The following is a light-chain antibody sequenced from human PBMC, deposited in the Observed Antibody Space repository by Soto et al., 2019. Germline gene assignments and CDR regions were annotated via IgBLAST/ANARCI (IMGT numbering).Light chain of an antibody. Sequence: SYELTQPPSVSVAPGQTARIIGAENDIGSKSVHWYQQRPGQAPVLVVYDDNDRPSGIPERFSGSNSENTSTLTINRVGAGDEADYYCQVWDSSSNHWIFGGGTKLTVL. CDR2: DDN. CDR3: QVWDSSSNHWI. J-gene: IGLJ2*01. CDR1: DIGSKS. V-gene: IGLV3-21*02.